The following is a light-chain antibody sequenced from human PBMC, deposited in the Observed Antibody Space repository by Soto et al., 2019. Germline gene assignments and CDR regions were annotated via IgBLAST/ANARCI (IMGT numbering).Light chain of an antibody. CDR3: QQYGSSSYT. Sequence: EVVWTECPGTLSLSPGERATLSCRASQSVSSSYLAWYQQKPGQAPRLLICGASSRATGIPDGFSGSGSGTDFTLTISRLEPEDFAVYYCQQYGSSSYTFGQGTKLEIK. CDR2: GAS. V-gene: IGKV3-20*01. J-gene: IGKJ2*01. CDR1: QSVSSSY.